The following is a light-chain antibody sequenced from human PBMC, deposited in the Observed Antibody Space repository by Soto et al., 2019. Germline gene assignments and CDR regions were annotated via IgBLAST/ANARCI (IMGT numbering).Light chain of an antibody. V-gene: IGKV1-39*01. J-gene: IGKJ4*01. CDR2: AAS. Sequence: DIHMTQSQSSLSASVGYRVTITCRASQSISSYLNWYQQKPGKAPKLLIYAASSLQSGVPSRFSGSGSGTDFTLTISSLQPEDFATYYCQQSYSTPLTFGGGTKVDIK. CDR1: QSISSY. CDR3: QQSYSTPLT.